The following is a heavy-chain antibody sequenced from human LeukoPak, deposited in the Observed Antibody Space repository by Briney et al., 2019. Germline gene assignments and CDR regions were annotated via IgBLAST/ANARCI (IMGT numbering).Heavy chain of an antibody. CDR3: ARFSRFTGYNWFDP. CDR2: IYYSGST. J-gene: IGHJ5*02. D-gene: IGHD3-3*01. Sequence: SSETLSLTCTVSGDSISNYYWSWIRQPPGKGLEWIGYIYYSGSTNYNPSLKSRVTISVDTSKNQFSLKLSSVTAADTAVYYCARFSRFTGYNWFDPWGQGTLVTVSS. CDR1: GDSISNYY. V-gene: IGHV4-59*12.